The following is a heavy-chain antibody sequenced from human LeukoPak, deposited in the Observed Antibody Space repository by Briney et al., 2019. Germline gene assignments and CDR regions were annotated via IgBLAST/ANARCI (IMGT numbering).Heavy chain of an antibody. CDR2: IRDSGET. V-gene: IGHV3-66*03. D-gene: IGHD4-17*01. CDR3: ARDRAVTQDWVEFDP. CDR1: GFSVSNYY. J-gene: IGHJ5*02. Sequence: GGSPRLSSAGSGFSVSNYYMSWVRQAPGKRLEWVSLIRDSGETFYADSVKGRFTISRDNSKNTMYLQMNRLRVEDTAVYFCARDRAVTQDWVEFDPWGQGTLVTVSS.